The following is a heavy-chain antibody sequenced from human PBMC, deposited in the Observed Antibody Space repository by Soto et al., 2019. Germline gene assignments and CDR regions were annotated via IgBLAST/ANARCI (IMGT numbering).Heavy chain of an antibody. V-gene: IGHV4-31*03. CDR2: IYYSGGT. CDR3: ARGGGKFDY. Sequence: QVQLQESGPGLVKPSQTLSLTCTVSGGSVIRVNYYWSWIRQHPGKGLEWIGSIYYSGGTYYNPSLESRVTISIDTSKKQFSLKLSSVTAADTAVYYCARGGGKFDYWGQGTLVTVSS. J-gene: IGHJ4*02. CDR1: GGSVIRVNYY. D-gene: IGHD2-15*01.